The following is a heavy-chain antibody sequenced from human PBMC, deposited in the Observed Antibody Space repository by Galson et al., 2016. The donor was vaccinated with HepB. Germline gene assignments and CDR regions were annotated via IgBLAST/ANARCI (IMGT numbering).Heavy chain of an antibody. CDR3: ASSPELLFYYYYMDV. Sequence: SVKVSCKASGGTFSSYAISWVRQAPGQGLEWMGGIIPVFGTANYAQQFQGRVTITADESTSTAYMELNSLRSEDTAVCYCASSPELLFYYYYMDVWGKGTTVTVSS. D-gene: IGHD1-7*01. V-gene: IGHV1-69*13. CDR2: IIPVFGTA. CDR1: GGTFSSYA. J-gene: IGHJ6*03.